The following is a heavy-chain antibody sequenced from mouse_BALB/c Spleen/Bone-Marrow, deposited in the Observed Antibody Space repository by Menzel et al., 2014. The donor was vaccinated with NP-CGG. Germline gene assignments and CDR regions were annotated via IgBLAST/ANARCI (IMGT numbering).Heavy chain of an antibody. CDR2: IWAGGST. CDR1: GFSLTSYG. Sequence: VHLVESGPGLVAPSQSLSITCTVSGFSLTSYGVHWVRQPPGKGLEWLGVIWAGGSTNYNSALMSRLSISKDNSKSQVFLKINSLQTDDTAMYYCARDYYGSLYAMDYWGQGTSVTVSS. CDR3: ARDYYGSLYAMDY. V-gene: IGHV2-9*02. J-gene: IGHJ4*01. D-gene: IGHD1-1*01.